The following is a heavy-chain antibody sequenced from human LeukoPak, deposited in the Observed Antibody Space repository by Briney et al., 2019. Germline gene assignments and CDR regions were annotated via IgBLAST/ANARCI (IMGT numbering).Heavy chain of an antibody. CDR3: ARTSYYDILTGPIRGWFDP. J-gene: IGHJ5*02. D-gene: IGHD3-9*01. V-gene: IGHV3-21*01. Sequence: PGGSLRLSCAASGFTFSSYSMNWVRQAPGKGLEWVSSISSSSSYIYYADSAKGRFTISRDNAKNSLYLQMNSLRAEDTAVYYCARTSYYDILTGPIRGWFDPWGQGTLVTVSS. CDR1: GFTFSSYS. CDR2: ISSSSSYI.